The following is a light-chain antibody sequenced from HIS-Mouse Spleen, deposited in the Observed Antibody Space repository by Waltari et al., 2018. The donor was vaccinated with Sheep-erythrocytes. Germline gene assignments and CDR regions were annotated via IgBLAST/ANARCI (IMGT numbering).Light chain of an antibody. CDR2: SNN. CDR1: SSNLGSNT. J-gene: IGLJ3*02. Sequence: QSVLTQPPSASGTPGQRVTISCSGSSSNLGSNTVNWYQQLPGTAPKLLIYSNNQRPSGVPDRFSASKSGTSASLAISGLQSEDEADYYCAAWDDSLNGPVFGGGTKLTVL. V-gene: IGLV1-44*01. CDR3: AAWDDSLNGPV.